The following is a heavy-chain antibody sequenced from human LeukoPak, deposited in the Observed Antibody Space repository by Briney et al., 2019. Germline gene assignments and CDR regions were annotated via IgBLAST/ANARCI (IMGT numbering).Heavy chain of an antibody. CDR3: ARERRRYQLPTSHDY. J-gene: IGHJ4*02. CDR1: GYSISGGYY. D-gene: IGHD2-2*01. V-gene: IGHV4-38-2*02. CDR2: IYHSGST. Sequence: PSETLSLTCTVSGYSISGGYYWGWIRQPPGKGLEWIGSIYHSGSTYYNPSLKSRVTISVDTSKNQFSLKLSSVTAADTAVYYCARERRRYQLPTSHDYWGQGTLVTVSS.